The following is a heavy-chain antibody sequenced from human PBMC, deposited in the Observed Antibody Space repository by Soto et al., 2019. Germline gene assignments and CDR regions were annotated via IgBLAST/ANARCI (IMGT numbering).Heavy chain of an antibody. CDR1: GGCFSGYY. V-gene: IGHV4-34*01. Sequence: XEALSLMFAVYGGCFSGYYWSWIGQPPGKGLEWIGEINHSGSTNYNPSLKSRVTISVDTSKNQFSLKLSSVTAADTAVYYCARGDEKVRATIGQRSDWFDPCGQGTLVTVSS. CDR2: INHSGST. D-gene: IGHD1-26*01. CDR3: ARGDEKVRATIGQRSDWFDP. J-gene: IGHJ5*02.